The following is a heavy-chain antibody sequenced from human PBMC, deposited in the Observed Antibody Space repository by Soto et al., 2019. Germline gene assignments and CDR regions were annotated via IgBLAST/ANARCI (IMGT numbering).Heavy chain of an antibody. J-gene: IGHJ4*02. D-gene: IGHD5-12*01. CDR2: IFYSGST. V-gene: IGHV4-59*08. CDR1: GGSISSYY. Sequence: SETLSLTCTVSGGSISSYYWSWIRQPPGKALEWIGYIFYSGSTNYNPSLKSRVTISVDTSKNQFSLKLSSVTAADTAVYYCARLDGYSGYEIDYWGQGTLVTVSS. CDR3: ARLDGYSGYEIDY.